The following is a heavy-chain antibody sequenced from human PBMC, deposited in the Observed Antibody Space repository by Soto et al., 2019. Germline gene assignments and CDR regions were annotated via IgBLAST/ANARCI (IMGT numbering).Heavy chain of an antibody. CDR1: GFSFSSYW. D-gene: IGHD6-19*01. CDR2: INPDGSAK. J-gene: IGHJ1*01. CDR3: ASPPLAVAGNACFHH. V-gene: IGHV3-7*01. Sequence: EVQLVESGGGLVQPGGSLRLSCAASGFSFSSYWMTWVRHAPGKGLEWVANINPDGSAKYYVDSVKGRFTISRDNAKNSLYLQMNSLRGEDTAVYYCASPPLAVAGNACFHHWGQGTLVTVSS.